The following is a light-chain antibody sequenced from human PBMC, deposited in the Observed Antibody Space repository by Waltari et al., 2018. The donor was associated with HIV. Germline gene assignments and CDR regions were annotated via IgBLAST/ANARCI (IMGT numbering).Light chain of an antibody. CDR3: MQALQTPLT. J-gene: IGKJ4*01. Sequence: DIVMTQSPLSLPVTPGEPASISCRSSQSLLHSNGYNYLDWYLQRPGQSPQLLIYLGSNLASGVPGRFSGSGSGTDFTLKISRVEAEDFGVYYCMQALQTPLTFGGGTKVEIK. CDR2: LGS. CDR1: QSLLHSNGYNY. V-gene: IGKV2-28*01.